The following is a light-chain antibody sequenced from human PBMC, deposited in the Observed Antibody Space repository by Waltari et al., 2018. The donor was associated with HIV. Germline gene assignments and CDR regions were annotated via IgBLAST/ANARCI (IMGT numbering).Light chain of an antibody. CDR1: QSVLYISNNKNY. CDR2: WAS. V-gene: IGKV4-1*01. Sequence: DIVMSLSPDPLSVSLGERATINCKSSQSVLYISNNKNYLAWYQQKPGQPPKLLIYWASTRESGVPDRFSGSGSGPDFTLTISSLQAEDVAVYYCQQYYSFPLTFGGGTKVEIK. CDR3: QQYYSFPLT. J-gene: IGKJ4*01.